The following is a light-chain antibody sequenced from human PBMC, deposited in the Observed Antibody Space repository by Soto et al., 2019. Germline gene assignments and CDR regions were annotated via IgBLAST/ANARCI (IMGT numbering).Light chain of an antibody. Sequence: EIVLTQSPATLSSFPGEGVTLSCRASQYINTRLAWYQHRPGQAPRLLIYQTSLRAAGIPARFSASGSGTDFTLTISDVQPEDFALYYCHQRQSWPRTFGQGTKVDI. CDR1: QYINTR. J-gene: IGKJ1*01. V-gene: IGKV3-11*01. CDR2: QTS. CDR3: HQRQSWPRT.